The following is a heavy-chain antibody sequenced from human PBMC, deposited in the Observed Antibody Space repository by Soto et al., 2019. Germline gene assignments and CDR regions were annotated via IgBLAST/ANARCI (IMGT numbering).Heavy chain of an antibody. J-gene: IGHJ5*02. Sequence: AGGSLRLSCAASGFTFSSYSMNWVRQAPGKGLEWVSYISSSSSTIYYADSVKGRFTISRDNAKNSLYLQMNSLRDEDTAVYYCAREIAGGGYSYGYSRGWFDPWGQGTLVTVSS. V-gene: IGHV3-48*02. CDR3: AREIAGGGYSYGYSRGWFDP. CDR2: ISSSSSTI. CDR1: GFTFSSYS. D-gene: IGHD5-18*01.